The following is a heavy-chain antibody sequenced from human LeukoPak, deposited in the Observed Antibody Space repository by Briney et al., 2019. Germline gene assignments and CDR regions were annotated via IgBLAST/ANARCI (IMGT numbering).Heavy chain of an antibody. CDR1: VFTFSSYS. Sequence: GGSLRLSCAASVFTFSSYSMNWVRQAPGKGLEWVSSISSSCSYIYYADSVKGRFTISRDNAKNSLYLQMNSLRAEDTAVYYCARGIAVAGTPYFDYWGQGTLVTVSS. CDR2: ISSSCSYI. CDR3: ARGIAVAGTPYFDY. J-gene: IGHJ4*02. V-gene: IGHV3-21*01. D-gene: IGHD6-19*01.